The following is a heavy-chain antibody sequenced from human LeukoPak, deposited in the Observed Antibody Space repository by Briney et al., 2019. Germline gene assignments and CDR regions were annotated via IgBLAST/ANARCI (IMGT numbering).Heavy chain of an antibody. D-gene: IGHD3-22*01. CDR1: GFTFSNYA. V-gene: IGHV3-11*04. CDR3: ARDTGSSGYYL. CDR2: ISSSGSML. Sequence: GGSLRLSCAASGFTFSNYAMSWVRQAPGKGLEWVSYISSSGSMLHYADSVEGRFTISRDNAKNSLYLQMSSLRAEDTAVYYCARDTGSSGYYLWGQGTLVTVSS. J-gene: IGHJ4*02.